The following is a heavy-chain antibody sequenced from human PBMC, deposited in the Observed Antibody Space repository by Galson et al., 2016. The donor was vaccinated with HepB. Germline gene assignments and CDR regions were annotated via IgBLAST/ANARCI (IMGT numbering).Heavy chain of an antibody. CDR2: INHSGST. J-gene: IGHJ5*02. D-gene: IGHD1-1*01. CDR1: SESFTHVS. CDR3: ATHPGTESRTGTGDWFDP. Sequence: SETLSLTCAVYSESFTHVSWSWIRQPPGKGLEWIGEINHSGSTNYNPSLKSRVTISIDTSKNHFSLNLTSVTAADTAVYYCATHPGTESRTGTGDWFDPWGQGTLVTVSS. V-gene: IGHV4-34*01.